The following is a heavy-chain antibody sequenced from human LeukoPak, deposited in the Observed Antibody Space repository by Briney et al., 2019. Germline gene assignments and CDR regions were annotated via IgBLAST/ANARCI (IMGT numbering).Heavy chain of an antibody. CDR1: GGTFSSYA. J-gene: IGHJ4*02. V-gene: IGHV1-69*13. Sequence: SVKVSCKASGGTFSSYAISWVRQAPGQGLEWMGGIIPIFGTANYAQKFQGRVTITADESTSTAYMELRSLRSDDTAVYYCARVTNEVPSLFHYWGQGTLVTVSS. CDR2: IIPIFGTA. CDR3: ARVTNEVPSLFHY. D-gene: IGHD2-8*01.